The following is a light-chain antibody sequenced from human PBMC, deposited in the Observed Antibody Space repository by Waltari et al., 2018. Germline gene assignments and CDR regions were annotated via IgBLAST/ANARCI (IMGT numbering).Light chain of an antibody. V-gene: IGKV2-28*01. J-gene: IGKJ1*01. Sequence: DIVMTESPLSLPVTPGGTDTVACRSSQSLLQTNGYNYLDWYLQKPGHSPQLLIYLGSNRASGVPDRFSGSGSGTDFTLKINRVEAEDVGVYYCMQALQTPPWTFGQGTRVEIK. CDR1: QSLLQTNGYNY. CDR2: LGS. CDR3: MQALQTPPWT.